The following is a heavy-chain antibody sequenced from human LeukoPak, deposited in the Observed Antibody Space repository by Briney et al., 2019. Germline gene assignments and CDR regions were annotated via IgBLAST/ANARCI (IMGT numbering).Heavy chain of an antibody. CDR1: GYTFTSYA. V-gene: IGHV1-18*01. D-gene: IGHD3-22*01. CDR2: INSYNGNT. J-gene: IGHJ4*02. Sequence: ASVKVSCKASGYTFTSYAISWVRQAPGQGLVWVGWINSYNGNTNYAQKLQGRVTMTTDTSTSTAYMELRSLRSDDTAVYYCARDVNDNIGSSDYWGQGTLVTVSS. CDR3: ARDVNDNIGSSDY.